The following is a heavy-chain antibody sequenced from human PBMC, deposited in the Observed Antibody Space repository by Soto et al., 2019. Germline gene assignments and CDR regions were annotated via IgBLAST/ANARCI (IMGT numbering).Heavy chain of an antibody. V-gene: IGHV4-4*02. D-gene: IGHD2-21*02. Sequence: SETLSLTCXVSGGTVASSHWWSWVRQSPGRGLEWIGNVYHTGDTNFNPSLQSRVTFSVDKSNNQFSLRLTSVTAADTAVYFCAREIVTAGGNNYFDPWGPGTLVTVS. CDR3: AREIVTAGGNNYFDP. CDR2: VYHTGDT. J-gene: IGHJ5*02. CDR1: GGTVASSHW.